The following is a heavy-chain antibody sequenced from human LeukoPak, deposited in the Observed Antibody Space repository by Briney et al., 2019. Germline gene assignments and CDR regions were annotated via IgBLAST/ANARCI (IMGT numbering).Heavy chain of an antibody. Sequence: GGSLRLSCAASGFTFSNAWMSWVRQAPGKGLEWVGRIKSKTDGGTTDYAAPVKGRFTISRDDSENTLFLQMNSLKTEDTAVYYCTADGLMVRGVMHNDWGQGTLVTVSS. D-gene: IGHD3-10*01. CDR2: IKSKTDGGTT. J-gene: IGHJ4*02. V-gene: IGHV3-15*01. CDR1: GFTFSNAW. CDR3: TADGLMVRGVMHND.